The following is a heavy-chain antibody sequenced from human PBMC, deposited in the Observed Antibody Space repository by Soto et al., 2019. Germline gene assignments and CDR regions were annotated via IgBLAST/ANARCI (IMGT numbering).Heavy chain of an antibody. Sequence: SETLSLTCAVYGGSFSGYYWSWIRQPPGKGLEWIGEINHSGSTNYNPSLKSRVTISVDTSKNQFSLKLSSVTAADTAVYYCARDRYGSGSYGINWLDPWGQGTLVTVSS. CDR3: ARDRYGSGSYGINWLDP. CDR1: GGSFSGYY. J-gene: IGHJ5*02. CDR2: INHSGST. D-gene: IGHD3-10*01. V-gene: IGHV4-34*01.